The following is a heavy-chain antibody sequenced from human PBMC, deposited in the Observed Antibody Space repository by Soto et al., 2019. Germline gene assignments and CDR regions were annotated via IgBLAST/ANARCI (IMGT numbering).Heavy chain of an antibody. J-gene: IGHJ4*02. Sequence: VGSLRLSCVASGITFGIRAMSWVRQAPGGGLEGVSTITDTGGDTKYADSVRGRFTTSRDNSKKTLYLQMNSLRVEDSALYYCASGSPDSYPASRIFDSSGRATMVPASP. CDR1: GITFGIRA. V-gene: IGHV3-23*01. D-gene: IGHD2-15*01. CDR3: ASGSPDSYPASRIFDS. CDR2: ITDTGGDT.